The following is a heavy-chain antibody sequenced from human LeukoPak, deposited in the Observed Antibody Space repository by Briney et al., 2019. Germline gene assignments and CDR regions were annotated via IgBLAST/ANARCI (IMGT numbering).Heavy chain of an antibody. CDR3: ARHRWSSGWFLVDY. CDR2: IYPGDSDT. D-gene: IGHD6-19*01. CDR1: GYSFPRYW. Sequence: GESLKISCQGAGYSFPRYWIGWVRPMPGKGLEWMGIIYPGDSDTRYSPSFQGQVTISADKSISTAYLQWSSLKASDTAMYYCARHRWSSGWFLVDYWGQGTLVTVSS. V-gene: IGHV5-51*01. J-gene: IGHJ4*02.